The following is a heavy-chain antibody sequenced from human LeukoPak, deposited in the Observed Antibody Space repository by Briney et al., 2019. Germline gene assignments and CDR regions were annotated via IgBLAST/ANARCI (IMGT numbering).Heavy chain of an antibody. Sequence: PGGSLRLSCAASGFTVSSNYMSWVRQAPGKGLEWVSVIYSGGSTYYADSVKGRFTISRDNAKNSLYLQMNSLRAEDTAVYYCARQETYYYDSSGYYFDYWGQGTLVTVSS. J-gene: IGHJ4*02. CDR3: ARQETYYYDSSGYYFDY. CDR1: GFTVSSNY. CDR2: IYSGGST. V-gene: IGHV3-66*04. D-gene: IGHD3-22*01.